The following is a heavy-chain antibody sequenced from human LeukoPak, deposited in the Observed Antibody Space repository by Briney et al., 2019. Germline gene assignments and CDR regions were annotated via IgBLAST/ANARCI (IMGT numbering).Heavy chain of an antibody. J-gene: IGHJ2*01. Sequence: PSQTLSLTCTVSGGSISSGSYYWSWIRQPAGKGLEWIGRIYTSGSTNYNPSLKSRVTISVDTSKNQFSLKLSSVTAADTAVYYCARGSCSGGSCYSSVWYFDLWGRGTLVTVSS. CDR1: GGSISSGSYY. CDR2: IYTSGST. V-gene: IGHV4-61*02. CDR3: ARGSCSGGSCYSSVWYFDL. D-gene: IGHD2-15*01.